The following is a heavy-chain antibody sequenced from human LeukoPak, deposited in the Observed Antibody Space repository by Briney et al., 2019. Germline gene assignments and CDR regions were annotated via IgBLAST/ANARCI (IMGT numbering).Heavy chain of an antibody. D-gene: IGHD4-17*01. Sequence: GGSLRLSCAASGFTVSSNYMSWVRQAPGKGLEWVSVIYSGGSTYYADSVKGRFTISRDNSKNTLYLQMNSLRAEDTAVYYCARFGYGDYGYFDYWGQGTLVTVSS. CDR1: GFTVSSNY. J-gene: IGHJ4*02. CDR2: IYSGGST. CDR3: ARFGYGDYGYFDY. V-gene: IGHV3-66*01.